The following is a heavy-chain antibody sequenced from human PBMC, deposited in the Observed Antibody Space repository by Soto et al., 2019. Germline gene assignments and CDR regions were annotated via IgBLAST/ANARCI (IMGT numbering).Heavy chain of an antibody. J-gene: IGHJ4*02. V-gene: IGHV4-39*01. CDR3: ARRVGAATRAFDY. CDR1: GGSISSSSYY. CDR2: IYYSGST. D-gene: IGHD1-26*01. Sequence: QLQLQESGPGLVKPSETLSLTCTVSGGSISSSSYYWGWIRQPPGKGLEWIGSIYYSGSTYYNPSLKSRVTISVDTSKNQFSLKLSSVTAADTAVYYCARRVGAATRAFDYWGQGTLVTVSS.